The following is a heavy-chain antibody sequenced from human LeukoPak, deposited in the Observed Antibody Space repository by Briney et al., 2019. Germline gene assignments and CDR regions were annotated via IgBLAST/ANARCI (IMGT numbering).Heavy chain of an antibody. V-gene: IGHV3-11*01. CDR2: ISSSGSTI. Sequence: GGSLRLSCAASGFTFSDYYMSWIRQAPGKGLEWVSYISSSGSTIYYADSVKGRFTISRDNAKSSLYLQTNSLRAEDTAIYYCARGLPATLLDYWGQGTLVTVSS. CDR1: GFTFSDYY. D-gene: IGHD2-2*01. CDR3: ARGLPATLLDY. J-gene: IGHJ4*02.